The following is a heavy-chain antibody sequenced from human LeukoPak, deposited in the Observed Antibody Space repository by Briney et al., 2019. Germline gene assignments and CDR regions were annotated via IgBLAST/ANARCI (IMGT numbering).Heavy chain of an antibody. V-gene: IGHV4-59*08. D-gene: IGHD6-13*01. Sequence: PSETLSLTCTASGGSISSYYWTWIRQPPGKGLEWIGYIHYSGSTKYNPSLKSRVTISVDTSKNQFSLKLSSVTAADTAVYYCARADYSSSWSHYYYYMDVWGKGTTVTVSS. J-gene: IGHJ6*03. CDR3: ARADYSSSWSHYYYYMDV. CDR2: IHYSGST. CDR1: GGSISSYY.